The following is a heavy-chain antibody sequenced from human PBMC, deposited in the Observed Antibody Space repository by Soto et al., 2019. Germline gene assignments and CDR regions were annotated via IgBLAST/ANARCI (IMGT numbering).Heavy chain of an antibody. CDR1: GFTFSDSF. CDR3: AGDQGPNYMAV. CDR2: FSGRDVNI. Sequence: QVQLVESGGGLVKPGGSLRLSCAASGFTFSDSFMSWSRQTPGKGLEWLSSFSGRDVNIYYEASLRGRFTISRDNAKNSVYLQMNSLRAEDTAVYYCAGDQGPNYMAVWGKGTTVTVS. V-gene: IGHV3-11*01. J-gene: IGHJ6*03.